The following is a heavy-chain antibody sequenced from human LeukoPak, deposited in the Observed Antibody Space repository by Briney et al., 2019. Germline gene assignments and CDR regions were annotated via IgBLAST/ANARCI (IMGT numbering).Heavy chain of an antibody. CDR1: GGTFSSYA. J-gene: IGHJ6*02. V-gene: IGHV1-69*06. CDR2: IIPIFGTA. CDR3: ARAPWKGLNYYGMDV. D-gene: IGHD1-1*01. Sequence: SVKVSCKASGGTFSSYAISWVRQAPGQGLEWMGGIIPIFGTANYAQKFQGRVTITADKSTSTAYMELSSLRSEDTAVYYCARAPWKGLNYYGMDVWGQGTTVTVSS.